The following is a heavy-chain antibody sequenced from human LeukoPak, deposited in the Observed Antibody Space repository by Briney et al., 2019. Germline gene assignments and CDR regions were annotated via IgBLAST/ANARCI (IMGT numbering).Heavy chain of an antibody. Sequence: SETLSLTCNVSGGSIRGYYWSWIRQPPGKGVEWIGYIFYSGSTNYNPSLKGRVTLSVDTSKNQFSLKLSSVTAADTAVYFCARHYTYNYFDPWGQGTLVTVSS. D-gene: IGHD3-16*01. CDR1: GGSIRGYY. CDR2: IFYSGST. J-gene: IGHJ5*02. CDR3: ARHYTYNYFDP. V-gene: IGHV4-59*08.